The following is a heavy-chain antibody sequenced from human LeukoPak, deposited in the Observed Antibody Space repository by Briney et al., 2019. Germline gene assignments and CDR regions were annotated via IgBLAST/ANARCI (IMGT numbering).Heavy chain of an antibody. CDR1: GFTFSSYA. V-gene: IGHV3-30-3*01. J-gene: IGHJ4*02. CDR3: AGSSGYYLNYFDY. D-gene: IGHD3-22*01. CDR2: ISYDGSNK. Sequence: PGGSLRFSCAASGFTFSSYAMHWVRQAPGKGLEGVAVISYDGSNKYYADSVKGRFTISRDNSKNTLYLQMNSLRAEDTAVYYCAGSSGYYLNYFDYWGQGTLVTVSS.